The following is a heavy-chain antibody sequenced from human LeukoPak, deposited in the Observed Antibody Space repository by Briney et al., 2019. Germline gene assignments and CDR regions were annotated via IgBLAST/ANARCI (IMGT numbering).Heavy chain of an antibody. Sequence: AVISPTENKNNYADSAKGRFTISRDNSKDTLYLQMNSLRPEDTAVYYCARAPNSAWHNSDCWGQGTLVIVSS. J-gene: IGHJ4*02. V-gene: IGHV3-30-3*01. CDR2: ISPTENKN. D-gene: IGHD6-19*01. CDR3: ARAPNSAWHNSDC.